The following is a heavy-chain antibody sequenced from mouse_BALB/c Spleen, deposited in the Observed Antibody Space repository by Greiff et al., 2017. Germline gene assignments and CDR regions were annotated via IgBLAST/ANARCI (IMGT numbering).Heavy chain of an antibody. CDR3: ARDGNYAMDY. V-gene: IGHV3-6*02. D-gene: IGHD1-1*01. CDR2: ISYDGSN. Sequence: EVQVVESGPGLVKPSRSLSLTCSVTGYSITSGYYWNWIRQFPGNKLEWMGYISYDGSNNYNPSLKNRISITRDTSKNQFFLKLNSVTTEDTATYYCARDGNYAMDYWGQGTSVTVSS. J-gene: IGHJ4*01. CDR1: GYSITSGYY.